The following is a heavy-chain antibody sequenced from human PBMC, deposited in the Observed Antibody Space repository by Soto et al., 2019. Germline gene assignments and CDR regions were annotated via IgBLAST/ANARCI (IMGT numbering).Heavy chain of an antibody. D-gene: IGHD2-2*01. V-gene: IGHV3-23*01. Sequence: GESLKISCAASGFTFSSYAMSWVRQAPGKGLEWVSAISGSGGSTYYADSVKGRFTISRDNSKNTLYLQMNSLRAEDTAVYYCAKHDIVVVPAAMHGDYWGQGTLVTVSS. CDR2: ISGSGGST. CDR1: GFTFSSYA. J-gene: IGHJ4*02. CDR3: AKHDIVVVPAAMHGDY.